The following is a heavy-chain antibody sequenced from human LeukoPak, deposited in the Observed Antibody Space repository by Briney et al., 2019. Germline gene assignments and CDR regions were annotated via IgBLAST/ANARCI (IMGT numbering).Heavy chain of an antibody. D-gene: IGHD5-18*01. CDR3: ARARRGYSYGYPLYFDY. J-gene: IGHJ4*02. CDR1: GGTFSSYA. Sequence: ASVKVSCKASGGTFSSYAISWVRQAPGQGLEWMGWINPNSGGTNYAQKFQGRVTMTRDTSISTAYMELSRLRSDDTAVYYCARARRGYSYGYPLYFDYWGQGTLVTVSS. V-gene: IGHV1-2*02. CDR2: INPNSGGT.